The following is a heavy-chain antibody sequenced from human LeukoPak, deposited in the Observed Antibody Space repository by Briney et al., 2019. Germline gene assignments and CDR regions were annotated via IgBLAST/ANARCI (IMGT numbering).Heavy chain of an antibody. CDR1: GGSIRNLY. Sequence: PSETLSLTCTVSGGSIRNLYWSWIRQPPGKGLEWLGFIYYSGSTNYNPSLQSRLTISVDTSKNRFSLSLNSVTAADTAVYYCARLFPSYGNMRYGMDVWGQGTTVTVSS. V-gene: IGHV4-59*08. J-gene: IGHJ6*02. D-gene: IGHD4-11*01. CDR3: ARLFPSYGNMRYGMDV. CDR2: IYYSGST.